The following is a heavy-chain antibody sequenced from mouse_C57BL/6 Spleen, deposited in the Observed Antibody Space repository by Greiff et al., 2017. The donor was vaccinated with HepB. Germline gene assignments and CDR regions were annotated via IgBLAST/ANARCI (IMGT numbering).Heavy chain of an antibody. J-gene: IGHJ2*01. CDR1: GYTFTSYG. V-gene: IGHV1-81*01. Sequence: VQLQQSGAELARPGASVKLSCKASGYTFTSYGISWVKQRTGQGLEWIGEIYPRSGNTYYNEKFKGKATLTADKSSSTAYMELRSLTSEDSAVYFCARDGRGNSYFDYWGQGTTLTVSS. CDR3: ARDGRGNSYFDY. D-gene: IGHD2-1*01. CDR2: IYPRSGNT.